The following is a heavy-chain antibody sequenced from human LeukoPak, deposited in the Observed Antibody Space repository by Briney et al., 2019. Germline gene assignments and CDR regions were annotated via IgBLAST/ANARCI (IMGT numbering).Heavy chain of an antibody. CDR2: INPNSGGT. J-gene: IGHJ5*02. CDR3: ARDYSGYDSSWFDP. V-gene: IGHV1-2*02. Sequence: ASVKVSCKASGDTFTGYYMHWVRQAPGQGLEWMGWINPNSGGTNYAQKFQGRVTMTRDTSISTAYMELSRLRSDDTAVYYCARDYSGYDSSWFDPWGQGTLVTVSS. CDR1: GDTFTGYY. D-gene: IGHD5-12*01.